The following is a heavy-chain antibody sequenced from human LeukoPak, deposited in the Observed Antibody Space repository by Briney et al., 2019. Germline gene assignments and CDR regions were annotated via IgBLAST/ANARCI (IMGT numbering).Heavy chain of an antibody. CDR2: INHSGST. CDR1: GGSFSGYY. CDR3: ARDRSYGGSRFDT. J-gene: IGHJ5*02. Sequence: SETLSLTCAVYGGSFSGYYWSWIRQPPGKGLEWIGEINHSGSTNYNPSLKSRVIISRDRSKNQFSLGLNSVTATDTAVYYCARDRSYGGSRFDTWGQGILVTVSS. D-gene: IGHD3-10*01. V-gene: IGHV4-34*01.